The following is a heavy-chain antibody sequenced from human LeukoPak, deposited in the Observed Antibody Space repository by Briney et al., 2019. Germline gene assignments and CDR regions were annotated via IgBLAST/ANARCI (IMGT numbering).Heavy chain of an antibody. CDR3: ARVDAFDL. J-gene: IGHJ3*01. Sequence: PGGSLRLSCAASGFTFSSYAMSWVRQAPGKGLEWVSYISSSSSYIYYADSVKGRFTISRDNAKNSLYLQMNSLRAEDTAVYYCARVDAFDLWGQGTMVTVSS. CDR1: GFTFSSYA. V-gene: IGHV3-21*01. CDR2: ISSSSSYI.